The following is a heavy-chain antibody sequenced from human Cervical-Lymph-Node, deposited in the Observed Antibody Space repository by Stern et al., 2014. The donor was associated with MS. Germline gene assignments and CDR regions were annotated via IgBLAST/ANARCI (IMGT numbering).Heavy chain of an antibody. CDR2: IYHSGST. Sequence: QLQLQESGPGLVKPAGTLSLTCAVSGGSISGTNWWRLVRQAPGKGLEWIGEIYHSGSTNYNPSLKSRLTISLDKSKNQFSLRLNSVTAADTAVYYCTTNGYYCLDSWGQGTLVTVSS. CDR3: TTNGYYCLDS. CDR1: GGSISGTNW. V-gene: IGHV4-4*02. J-gene: IGHJ4*02. D-gene: IGHD5-18*01.